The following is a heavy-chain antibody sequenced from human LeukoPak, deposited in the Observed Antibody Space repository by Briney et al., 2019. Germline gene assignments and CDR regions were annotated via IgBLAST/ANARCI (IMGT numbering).Heavy chain of an antibody. CDR2: MNPNTGNT. CDR1: GVTFGTYA. Sequence: ASVKVSCKAPGVTFGTYAISWVRQATGQGLEWMGWMNPNTGNTGYAQKFQGRVTMTRNTSISTAYMELSSLRSEDTAVYYCARRPSKYYDILTGYYRSEFDYWGQGTLVTVSS. V-gene: IGHV1-8*02. CDR3: ARRPSKYYDILTGYYRSEFDY. D-gene: IGHD3-9*01. J-gene: IGHJ4*02.